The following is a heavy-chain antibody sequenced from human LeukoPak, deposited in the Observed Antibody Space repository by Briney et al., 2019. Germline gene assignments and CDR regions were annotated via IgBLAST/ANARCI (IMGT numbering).Heavy chain of an antibody. D-gene: IGHD6-13*01. Sequence: SETLSLTCTVSGGSISFYYWSWIRQSPGKGLECIGYIYYSGSTNYNPSLKSRVTISVDTSKNQFSLKLDSVTAADTAVYYCARRAAVGQVYFDYWGQGTLVTVSS. J-gene: IGHJ4*02. V-gene: IGHV4-59*08. CDR2: IYYSGST. CDR3: ARRAAVGQVYFDY. CDR1: GGSISFYY.